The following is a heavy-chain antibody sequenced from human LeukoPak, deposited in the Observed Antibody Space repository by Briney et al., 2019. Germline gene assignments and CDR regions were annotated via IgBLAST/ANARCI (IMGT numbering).Heavy chain of an antibody. CDR1: GGSFSDYQ. V-gene: IGHV4-34*01. D-gene: IGHD3-10*01. CDR3: AREGSRITMVRGVITDAFDI. J-gene: IGHJ3*02. CDR2: ISHSGTT. Sequence: SETLSLTCAVSGGSFSDYQWNWIRQSPGKGLEWLGEISHSGTTTYNPSLKSRVTISVDTSKNQFSLRLRSVTAADTAVYYCAREGSRITMVRGVITDAFDIWGQGTMVTVSS.